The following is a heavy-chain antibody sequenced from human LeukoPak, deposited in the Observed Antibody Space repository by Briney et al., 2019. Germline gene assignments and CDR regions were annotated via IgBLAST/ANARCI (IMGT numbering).Heavy chain of an antibody. J-gene: IGHJ5*02. V-gene: IGHV1-18*04. Sequence: ASVKVSCKASGYTFTSYGISWVRQAPGQGLEWMGWISAYNGNTNYAQKLQGRVTMTTDTSTSTAYMELRSLRSDDTAVYYCAREYYYDSSGYKPGDHWGQGTLVIVSS. CDR1: GYTFTSYG. D-gene: IGHD3-22*01. CDR2: ISAYNGNT. CDR3: AREYYYDSSGYKPGDH.